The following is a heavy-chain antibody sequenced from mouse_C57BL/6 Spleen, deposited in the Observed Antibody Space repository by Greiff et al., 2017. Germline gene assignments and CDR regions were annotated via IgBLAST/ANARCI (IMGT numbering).Heavy chain of an antibody. CDR3: VYSKAWFAY. D-gene: IGHD2-5*01. Sequence: ESGPGLVKPSQSLSLTCSVTGYSITSGYYWNWIRQFPGNKLEWMGYISYDGSNNYNPSLKNRISITRDTSKNQFFLKLNSVTTEDTATYYCVYSKAWFAYWGQGTLVTVSA. CDR2: ISYDGSN. V-gene: IGHV3-6*01. CDR1: GYSITSGYY. J-gene: IGHJ3*01.